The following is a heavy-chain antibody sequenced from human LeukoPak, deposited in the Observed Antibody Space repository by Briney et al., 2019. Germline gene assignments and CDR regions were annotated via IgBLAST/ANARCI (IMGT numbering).Heavy chain of an antibody. Sequence: GGSLRLSCVASGFTFSSDWMHWVRLAPGKGLLWVSRINGDGTNIRYADSVKGRFTISRDNAKNTLYLQMNSLRVEDSGLYYCHGXXXYWTSXIWGQGTMVTAXX. CDR1: GFTFSSDW. CDR3: HGXXXYWTSXI. J-gene: IGHJ3*02. CDR2: INGDGTNI. D-gene: IGHD3-10*01. V-gene: IGHV3-74*01.